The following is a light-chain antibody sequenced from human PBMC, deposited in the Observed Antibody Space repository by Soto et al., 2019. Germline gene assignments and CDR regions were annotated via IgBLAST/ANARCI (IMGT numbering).Light chain of an antibody. Sequence: DIQMTESPSSLYASAGDRVNITCRASQTISRWLAWYQQKPGKSPRLLIYTASTLESGVQSRFSASGSGTEFTLTISSLHPDDFATYYCQEYNNYWTFGQGTKVDIK. CDR3: QEYNNYWT. CDR2: TAS. J-gene: IGKJ1*01. CDR1: QTISRW. V-gene: IGKV1-5*01.